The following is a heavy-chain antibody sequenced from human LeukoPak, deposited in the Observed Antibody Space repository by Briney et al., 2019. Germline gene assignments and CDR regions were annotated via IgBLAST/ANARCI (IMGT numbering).Heavy chain of an antibody. CDR1: GGSFSGDY. D-gene: IGHD2-2*02. Sequence: SETLSLTCAVYGGSFSGDYWNWIRQPPGKGLEWIGEINHSGDTNYSPSLKSRVTISVDTSKSQFSLKLNSVTAADTAVYYCARVEKYQVYQLLPYQLFDFWGQGTLITVSS. V-gene: IGHV4-34*01. CDR2: INHSGDT. CDR3: ARVEKYQVYQLLPYQLFDF. J-gene: IGHJ4*02.